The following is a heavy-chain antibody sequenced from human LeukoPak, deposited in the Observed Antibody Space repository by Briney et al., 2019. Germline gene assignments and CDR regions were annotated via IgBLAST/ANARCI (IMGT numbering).Heavy chain of an antibody. D-gene: IGHD3-9*01. Sequence: GESLQFSCKGSRYGSTTSSIGWVRQMPGKGREWRGIIYPVDSDTRYNPSFQGQVTISADKSISTAYLQWSSLKASDTAMYYCAIYSDTYYFDHWGPGGQVTVSS. CDR3: AIYSDTYYFDH. CDR2: IYPVDSDT. J-gene: IGHJ1*01. V-gene: IGHV5-51*01. CDR1: RYGSTTSS.